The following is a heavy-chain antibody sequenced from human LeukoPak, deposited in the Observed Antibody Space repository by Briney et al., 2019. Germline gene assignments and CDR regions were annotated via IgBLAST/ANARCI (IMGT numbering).Heavy chain of an antibody. CDR3: ARREVGPTLPDY. CDR1: GYSFTNYW. J-gene: IGHJ4*02. Sequence: GESLKISCEGSGYSFTNYWIGWVRQMPGNGLEWMGIIYPGDSDTRYSPSFQGQVTILVDKSISTAYLQWSSLKASDTAMYYCARREVGPTLPDYWGQGTLVTVSS. V-gene: IGHV5-51*01. D-gene: IGHD1-26*01. CDR2: IYPGDSDT.